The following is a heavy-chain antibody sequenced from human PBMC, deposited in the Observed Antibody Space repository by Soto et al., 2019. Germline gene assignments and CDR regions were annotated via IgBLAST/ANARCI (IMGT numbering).Heavy chain of an antibody. V-gene: IGHV4-39*01. J-gene: IGHJ5*02. D-gene: IGHD3-22*01. Sequence: SETLSLTCTVSGGSISSSSYYWGWIRQPPGKGLEWIGSIYYSGSTYYNPSLKSRVTISVDTSKNQFSLKLSSVTAADTAVYYCARHRDGYYYDSSGYFGWFDPWGQGTQVTVSS. CDR3: ARHRDGYYYDSSGYFGWFDP. CDR1: GGSISSSSYY. CDR2: IYYSGST.